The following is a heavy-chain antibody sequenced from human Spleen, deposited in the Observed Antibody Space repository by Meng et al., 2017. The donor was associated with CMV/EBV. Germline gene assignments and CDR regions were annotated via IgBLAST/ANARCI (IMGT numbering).Heavy chain of an antibody. J-gene: IGHJ4*02. CDR1: GYTFTSYY. CDR2: IRSNNGDT. Sequence: ASVKVSCKASGYTFTSYYMHWVRQAPGQGLEWLGGIRSNNGDTNYAQKFQGRVTMTTDTSTNTAYMELRSLRSDDTAMYYCARDQTTDFDYWGQGTLVTVSS. V-gene: IGHV1-18*04. D-gene: IGHD1-14*01. CDR3: ARDQTTDFDY.